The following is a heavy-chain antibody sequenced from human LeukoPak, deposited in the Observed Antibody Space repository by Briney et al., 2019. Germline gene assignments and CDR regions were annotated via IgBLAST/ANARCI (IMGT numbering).Heavy chain of an antibody. V-gene: IGHV3-33*01. CDR2: IWFDGNKK. D-gene: IGHD6-13*01. CDR1: GFTFSSYG. CDR3: ARDLSSSWYFPFVS. J-gene: IGHJ4*02. Sequence: PGRSLRLSCAASGFTFSSYGTHRVRQAPGKGLEWGATIWFDGNKKYYADSVKSRFTISRDKTKNTLYLHMNSLRAEGTAAYYCARDLSSSWYFPFVSWGQGTLVTVSS.